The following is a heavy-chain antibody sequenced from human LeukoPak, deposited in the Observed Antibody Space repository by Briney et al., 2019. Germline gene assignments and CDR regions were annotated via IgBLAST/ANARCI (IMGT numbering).Heavy chain of an antibody. CDR1: GYSFTSYW. J-gene: IGHJ5*02. CDR3: ASPGDCSSTSCASLGS. D-gene: IGHD2-2*01. Sequence: GESLKISCKGSGYSFTSYWISWVRRMPGKGLEWMGRIDPSDSYTNYSPSFQGHVTISADKSNSTAYLQWSSLKASDTAMYYCASPGDCSSTSCASLGSWGQGTLVTVSS. CDR2: IDPSDSYT. V-gene: IGHV5-10-1*01.